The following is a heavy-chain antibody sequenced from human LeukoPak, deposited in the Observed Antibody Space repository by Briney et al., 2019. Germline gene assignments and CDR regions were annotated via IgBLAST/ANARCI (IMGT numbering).Heavy chain of an antibody. J-gene: IGHJ5*02. D-gene: IGHD2-2*01. CDR1: GFTFSSYA. Sequence: GRSLRLSCAASGFTFSSYAMSWVRHAPGEGLEWVSAISDSGGTTYYADSVKGRFTISRDNSKNTLYLQMNSLRGEDTAVYYCAKLTRGYCSSTACHNWFDPWGQGTLVTVSS. V-gene: IGHV3-23*01. CDR3: AKLTRGYCSSTACHNWFDP. CDR2: ISDSGGTT.